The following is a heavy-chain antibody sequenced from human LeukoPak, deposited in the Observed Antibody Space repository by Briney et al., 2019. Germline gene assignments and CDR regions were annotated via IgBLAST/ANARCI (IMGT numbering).Heavy chain of an antibody. CDR2: INPNSGGT. D-gene: IGHD3-16*02. CDR3: ARESGGGSYYDYVWGSYRPTNFDY. Sequence: ASVKVSCKASGYTFTGYYMHWVRQAPGQGLEWMGWINPNSGGTNYAQKFQGRVTMTRDTSISTAYMELSRLRSDDTAVYYCARESGGGSYYDYVWGSYRPTNFDYWGQGTLVTVSS. V-gene: IGHV1-2*02. CDR1: GYTFTGYY. J-gene: IGHJ4*02.